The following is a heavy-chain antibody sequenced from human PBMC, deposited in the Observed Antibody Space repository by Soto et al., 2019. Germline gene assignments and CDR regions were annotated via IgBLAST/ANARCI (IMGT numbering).Heavy chain of an antibody. J-gene: IGHJ6*02. CDR3: AKTPLLSGAPHYYYGMDV. CDR2: ISSGADT. Sequence: PGGSLRLSCAASGFTFRTYAMTWVRQAPGKGLEWVSTISSGADTFYADSVKGRFTISRDNSKDTLHLQMNSLRADDTTLYYCAKTPLLSGAPHYYYGMDVWGQGTTVTVSS. CDR1: GFTFRTYA. D-gene: IGHD7-27*01. V-gene: IGHV3-23*01.